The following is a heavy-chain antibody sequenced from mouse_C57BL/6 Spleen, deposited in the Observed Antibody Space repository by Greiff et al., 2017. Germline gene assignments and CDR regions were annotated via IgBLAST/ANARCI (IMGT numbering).Heavy chain of an antibody. CDR2: FYPGSGSI. J-gene: IGHJ2*01. D-gene: IGHD2-3*01. CDR3: ARHEERVYDGFPFDY. CDR1: GYTFTEYT. V-gene: IGHV1-62-2*01. Sequence: QVQLKESGAELVKPGASVKLSCKASGYTFTEYTIHWVKQRSGQGLEWIGWFYPGSGSIKYNEKFKDKATLTADKSSSTVYMELSRLTSEDSAVYFCARHEERVYDGFPFDYWGQGTTLTVSS.